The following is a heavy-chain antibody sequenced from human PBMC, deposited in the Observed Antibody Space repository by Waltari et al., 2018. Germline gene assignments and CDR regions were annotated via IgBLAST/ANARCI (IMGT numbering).Heavy chain of an antibody. CDR1: GFPFSRFS. Sequence: QVQLVASGGGVVQPGKSLRLSCAASGFPFSRFSLHWVRQAPGKGLEWVAITSYDGTNNYYTDSVKGRFNISRDNSKNTLYLQINALRHEDTAVYFCARDPATKWGVFYFDHWGQGTLVTVSS. D-gene: IGHD7-27*01. CDR2: TSYDGTNN. J-gene: IGHJ4*02. V-gene: IGHV3-30*10. CDR3: ARDPATKWGVFYFDH.